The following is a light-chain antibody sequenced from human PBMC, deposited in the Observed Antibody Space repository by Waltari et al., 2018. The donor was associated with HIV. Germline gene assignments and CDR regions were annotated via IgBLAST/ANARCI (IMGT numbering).Light chain of an antibody. J-gene: IGLJ1*01. Sequence: QSALTQPASVSGSPGQSITFSCTGTSRDVGGYDYVSWYQQHPGKAPKLMIYEVGHRLSGVSYRFSGSKSGTTASLSISGLQAEDEAYYYCASYTSSNTLYVFGTGTKVTVL. V-gene: IGLV2-14*01. CDR3: ASYTSSNTLYV. CDR1: SRDVGGYDY. CDR2: EVG.